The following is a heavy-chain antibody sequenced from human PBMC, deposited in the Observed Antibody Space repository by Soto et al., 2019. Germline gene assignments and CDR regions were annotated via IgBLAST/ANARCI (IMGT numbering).Heavy chain of an antibody. Sequence: QLQESGPGLVKPSETLSLTCTVSGGSISSSSYYWGWIRQPPGKGLEWIGSIYYSGSTYYNPSLKSRVTISVDTSKNQFSLKLSSVTAADTAVYYCATQAIAVAGIIDYWGQGTLVTVSS. CDR2: IYYSGST. V-gene: IGHV4-39*01. J-gene: IGHJ4*02. CDR1: GGSISSSSYY. D-gene: IGHD6-19*01. CDR3: ATQAIAVAGIIDY.